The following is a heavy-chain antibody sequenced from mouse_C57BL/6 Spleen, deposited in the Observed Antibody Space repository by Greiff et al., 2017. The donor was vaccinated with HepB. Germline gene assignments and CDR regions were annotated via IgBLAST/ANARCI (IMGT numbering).Heavy chain of an antibody. Sequence: VKLMESGPGLVAPSQSLSITCTVSGFSLTSYGVDWVRQSPGKGLEWLGVIWGVGSTNYNSALKSRLSISKDNSKSQVFLKMNSLQTDDTAMYYCASNYGSSYGDWFAYWGQGTLVTVSA. CDR3: ASNYGSSYGDWFAY. CDR1: GFSLTSYG. D-gene: IGHD1-1*01. CDR2: IWGVGST. V-gene: IGHV2-6*01. J-gene: IGHJ3*01.